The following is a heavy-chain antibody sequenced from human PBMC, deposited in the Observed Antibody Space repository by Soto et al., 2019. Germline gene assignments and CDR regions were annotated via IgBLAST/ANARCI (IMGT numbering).Heavy chain of an antibody. CDR1: GFTFSSYA. CDR3: AKVIAARRKGGSAFDY. CDR2: ISGSGGST. V-gene: IGHV3-23*01. Sequence: GGSLRLSCPASGFTFSSYAMSWVRQAPGKGLEWVSAISGSGGSTYYADSVKGRFTISRDNSKNTLYLQMNSLRAEDTAVYYCAKVIAARRKGGSAFDYWGQGTLVTVSS. J-gene: IGHJ4*02. D-gene: IGHD6-6*01.